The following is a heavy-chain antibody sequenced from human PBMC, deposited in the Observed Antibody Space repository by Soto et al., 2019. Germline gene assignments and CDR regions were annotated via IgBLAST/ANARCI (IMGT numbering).Heavy chain of an antibody. CDR1: GGSITSSTYY. D-gene: IGHD3-10*01. Sequence: PSETLSLTCTVSGGSITSSTYYWGWIRQPPGKGLEWIGSIYNSGNTYYSPSLKSRITISVDTSKSHFSLRLGFLPAEDTAVYYCAGLWSGRRPPDYWGQGILVTVSS. CDR3: AGLWSGRRPPDY. J-gene: IGHJ4*02. V-gene: IGHV4-39*01. CDR2: IYNSGNT.